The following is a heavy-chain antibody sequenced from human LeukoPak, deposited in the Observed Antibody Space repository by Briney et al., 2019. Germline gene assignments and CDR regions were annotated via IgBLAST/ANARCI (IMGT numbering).Heavy chain of an antibody. J-gene: IGHJ4*02. CDR2: IYYSGST. Sequence: PSETLSLTCTVSGGSISSRSYYWGWIRQPPGRGLEWIGNIYYSGSTYYNPSLKSRVTISVDTSKNQFSLKLSSVTAADTAVYYCTRDTLAFGELSVAYWGQGTLVTVSS. CDR1: GGSISSRSYY. CDR3: TRDTLAFGELSVAY. V-gene: IGHV4-39*07. D-gene: IGHD3-10*01.